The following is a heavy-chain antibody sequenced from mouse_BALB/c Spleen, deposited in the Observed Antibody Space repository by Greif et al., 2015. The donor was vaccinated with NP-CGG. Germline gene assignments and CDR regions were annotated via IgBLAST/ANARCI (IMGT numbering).Heavy chain of an antibody. J-gene: IGHJ3*01. CDR2: IDPETGGT. Sequence: QVQLQQSGAELVRPGASVTLSCKASGYTFTDYEMHWVKQTPVHGLEWIGAIDPETGGTAYNQKFKGKATLTADKSSSTAYMELRSLTSEDSAVYDCTRERGSAWFAYWGQGTLVTVSA. CDR3: TRERGSAWFAY. CDR1: GYTFTDYE. V-gene: IGHV1-15*01.